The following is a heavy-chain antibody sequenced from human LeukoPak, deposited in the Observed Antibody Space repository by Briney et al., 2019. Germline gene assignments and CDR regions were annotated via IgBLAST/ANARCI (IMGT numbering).Heavy chain of an antibody. CDR2: ILDNGST. V-gene: IGHV4-59*01. CDR1: GDSPTNFY. CDR3: ARGGYGSAFDF. J-gene: IGHJ4*02. Sequence: KTSETLSLTCTVSGDSPTNFYWSWIRQPPGKELEWVDSILDNGSTNDNRSLKSRVTISLDTSNNQFSLTVNSVTAADTAVYYCARGGYGSAFDFWGQGTLVTVSS. D-gene: IGHD3-10*01.